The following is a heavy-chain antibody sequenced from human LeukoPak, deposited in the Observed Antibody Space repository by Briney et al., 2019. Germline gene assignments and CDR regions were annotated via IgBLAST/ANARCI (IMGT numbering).Heavy chain of an antibody. J-gene: IGHJ4*02. V-gene: IGHV3-33*01. CDR3: ARDHHYYDSSGYYGPGDY. D-gene: IGHD3-22*01. CDR1: GFTFSSYG. CDR2: IRYDGSNK. Sequence: GRSLRLSCAASGFTFSSYGMHWVRQAPGKGLEWVAVIRYDGSNKYYADSVKGRFTISRDNSKNTLYLQMNSLRAEDTAVYYCARDHHYYDSSGYYGPGDYWGQGTLVTVSS.